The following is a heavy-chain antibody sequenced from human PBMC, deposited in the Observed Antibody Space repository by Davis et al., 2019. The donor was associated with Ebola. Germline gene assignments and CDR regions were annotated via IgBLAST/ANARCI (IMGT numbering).Heavy chain of an antibody. J-gene: IGHJ4*02. CDR2: INHSGST. CDR3: ARKRGYSGYDRFDY. D-gene: IGHD5-12*01. CDR1: GGSISSYY. V-gene: IGHV4-34*01. Sequence: GSLRLSCTVSGGSISSYYWSWIRQPPGKGLEWIGEINHSGSTNYNPSLKSRVTISVDTSKNQFSLKLSSVTAADTAVYYCARKRGYSGYDRFDYWGQGTLVTVSS.